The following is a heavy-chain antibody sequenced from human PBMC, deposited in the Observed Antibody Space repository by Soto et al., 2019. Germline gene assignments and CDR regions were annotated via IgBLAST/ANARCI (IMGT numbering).Heavy chain of an antibody. V-gene: IGHV3-23*01. CDR3: ARGDRGGSGSPASYYYSCLDV. D-gene: IGHD3-10*01. Sequence: DVQLLESGGDLVQPGGSLRLSCAASGFTFSSYAMSWVRQAPGKGLEWVSSVSAGGDMTYYSDSVKGRFTISRDNSNNALFLQMNSLRAEDTALYYCARGDRGGSGSPASYYYSCLDVWGQGTTVTVSS. J-gene: IGHJ6*02. CDR1: GFTFSSYA. CDR2: VSAGGDMT.